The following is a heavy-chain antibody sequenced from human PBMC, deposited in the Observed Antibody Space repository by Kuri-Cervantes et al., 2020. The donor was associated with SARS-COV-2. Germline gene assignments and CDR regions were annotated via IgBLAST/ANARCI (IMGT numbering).Heavy chain of an antibody. V-gene: IGHV1-18*04. CDR2: ISAYNGNT. J-gene: IGHJ5*02. CDR1: GYTFTGYY. Sequence: ASVKVSCKASGYTFTGYYMHWVRQAPGQGLEWMGWISAYNGNTNYAQKLQGRVTMTTDTSTSTAYMELRSLRSDDTAVYYCARDLDPNWFDPWGQGTLVTVSS. CDR3: ARDLDPNWFDP.